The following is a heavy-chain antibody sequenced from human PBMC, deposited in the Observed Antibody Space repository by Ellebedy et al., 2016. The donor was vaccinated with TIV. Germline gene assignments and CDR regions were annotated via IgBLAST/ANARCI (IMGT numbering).Heavy chain of an antibody. D-gene: IGHD2-15*01. V-gene: IGHV3-74*03. CDR2: ITNDGSST. J-gene: IGHJ4*02. CDR3: AVVDFC. Sequence: PGGSLRLSCAASGFTFSNYWIHWVRQAPGKGLVWLSRITNDGSSTTYADSVKGRFTISRDTYKNTVSLQMNSLRVEDTAIYYCAVVDFCWGQGTLVTVSS. CDR1: GFTFSNYW.